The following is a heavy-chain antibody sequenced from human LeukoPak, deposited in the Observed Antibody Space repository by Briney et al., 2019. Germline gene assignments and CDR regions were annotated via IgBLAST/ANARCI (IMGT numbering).Heavy chain of an antibody. V-gene: IGHV1-46*01. Sequence: ASVKVSCKASGYTFTSYYMHWVRQAPGQGLEWMGIINPSGGSTTYAQKFQGRVTMTRGTSTSTVYMELSSLRSEDTAVYHCARDNYDNYMDVWGKGTTVTVSS. CDR2: INPSGGST. CDR3: ARDNYDNYMDV. CDR1: GYTFTSYY. J-gene: IGHJ6*03. D-gene: IGHD3-22*01.